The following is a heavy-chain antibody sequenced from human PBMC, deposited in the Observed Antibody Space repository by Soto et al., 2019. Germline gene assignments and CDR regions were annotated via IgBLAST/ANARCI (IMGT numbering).Heavy chain of an antibody. Sequence: GGSLRLSCAASGFTFTRYIMNWVRQAPGKGLEWVSSISSTTHYIYYADSMGGRFTISRDNAKNAVYLEMNSLRAEDTAVYYCARESEDLTSNFDYWGQGTLVTVSS. J-gene: IGHJ4*02. V-gene: IGHV3-21*06. CDR1: GFTFTRYI. CDR3: ARESEDLTSNFDY. CDR2: ISSTTHYI.